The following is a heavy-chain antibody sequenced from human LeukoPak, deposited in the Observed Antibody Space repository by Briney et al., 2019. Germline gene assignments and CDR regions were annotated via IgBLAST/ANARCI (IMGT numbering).Heavy chain of an antibody. CDR2: ISAYNGAT. Sequence: ASVRVSCKASGYTFTSYAISWVRQAPGQGLEYMGWISAYNGATNYAQKFQGRVTMTRNTSISTAYMELSSLRSEDTAVYYCAANGLLWFGETPYGMDVWGQGTTVTVSS. CDR3: AANGLLWFGETPYGMDV. J-gene: IGHJ6*02. V-gene: IGHV1-8*02. D-gene: IGHD3-10*01. CDR1: GYTFTSYA.